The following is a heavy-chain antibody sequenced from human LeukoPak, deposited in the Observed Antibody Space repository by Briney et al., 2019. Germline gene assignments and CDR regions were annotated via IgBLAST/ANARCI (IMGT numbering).Heavy chain of an antibody. CDR3: AKGRDGYNGSPLDY. D-gene: IGHD5-24*01. CDR1: GFTFDDYD. V-gene: IGHV3-9*03. CDR2: ISWNSGSI. Sequence: GGSLRLSCAASGFTFDDYDMHRVRQAPGKGLEWVSGISWNSGSIGYADSVKGRFTISRDNAKNSLYLQMNSLRAEDMALYYCAKGRDGYNGSPLDYWGQGTLVTVSS. J-gene: IGHJ4*02.